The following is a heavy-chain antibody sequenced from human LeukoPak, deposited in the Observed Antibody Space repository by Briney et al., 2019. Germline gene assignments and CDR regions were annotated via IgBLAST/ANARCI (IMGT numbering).Heavy chain of an antibody. V-gene: IGHV1-8*01. CDR3: ARGYDFWSGYYTETYYYYYMDV. Sequence: ASVKVSCKASGYTFTSYDINWVRQATGQGLEWMGCMNPNSGNTGYAQKFQGRVTMTRNTSISTAYMELSSLRSEDTAVYYCARGYDFWSGYYTETYYYYYMDVWGKGTTVTVSS. J-gene: IGHJ6*03. CDR2: MNPNSGNT. D-gene: IGHD3-3*01. CDR1: GYTFTSYD.